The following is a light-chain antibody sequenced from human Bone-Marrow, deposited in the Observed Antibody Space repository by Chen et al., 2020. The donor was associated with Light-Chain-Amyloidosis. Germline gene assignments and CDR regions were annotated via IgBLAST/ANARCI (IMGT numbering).Light chain of an antibody. Sequence: SYVLTQPSSVSVAPGQTATIACGGNNIGSTSVHWYQQTPGQAPLLVVYDESDRPSGIPERVSGASSWNTATLTISRVEAGDEADYYCQVWDRSSDRPVFGGGTKLTVL. CDR1: NIGSTS. CDR2: DES. CDR3: QVWDRSSDRPV. V-gene: IGLV3-21*02. J-gene: IGLJ3*02.